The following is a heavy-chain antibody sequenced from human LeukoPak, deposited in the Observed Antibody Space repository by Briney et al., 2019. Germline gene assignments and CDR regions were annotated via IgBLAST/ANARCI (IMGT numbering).Heavy chain of an antibody. CDR3: ARRRYYDSTGYLD. V-gene: IGHV4-38-2*01. D-gene: IGHD3-22*01. CDR2: IYYRGST. Sequence: SETLSLTCAVSGYSISSGYYWGWIRQPPGKGLEWIGDIYYRGSTYYSPSLKSRVSISIDTSNNQFSLTLNSVTAADTALYFCARRRYYDSTGYLDWGQGTLVTVSS. CDR1: GYSISSGYY. J-gene: IGHJ1*01.